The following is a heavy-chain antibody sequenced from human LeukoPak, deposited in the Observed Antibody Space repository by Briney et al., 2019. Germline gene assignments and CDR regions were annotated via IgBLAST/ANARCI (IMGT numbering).Heavy chain of an antibody. V-gene: IGHV1-2*02. Sequence: ASVKVSCKASGYTFTSYAMHWVRQAPGQGLEWMGWINPNSGGTNYAQKFQGRVTMTRDTSISTAYMELSRLRSDDTAVYYCARGGYNYGRRGSGSYLFDYWGQGTLVTVSS. CDR1: GYTFTSYA. J-gene: IGHJ4*02. CDR2: INPNSGGT. D-gene: IGHD3-10*01. CDR3: ARGGYNYGRRGSGSYLFDY.